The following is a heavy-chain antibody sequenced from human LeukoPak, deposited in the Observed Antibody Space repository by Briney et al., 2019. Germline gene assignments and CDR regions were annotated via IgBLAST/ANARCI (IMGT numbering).Heavy chain of an antibody. J-gene: IGHJ4*02. CDR3: ARAHDCDGSASNYFDY. D-gene: IGHD3-22*01. CDR2: IYHSGTT. Sequence: SETLSLTCAVSGYSISSGYYWGWIRQPPGKGLEWIGSIYHSGTTYSNPSLKSRVTISGDKAKNSFSLKLSAVTAADTAVYYCARAHDCDGSASNYFDYWGQGTLVTVSS. CDR1: GYSISSGYY. V-gene: IGHV4-38-2*01.